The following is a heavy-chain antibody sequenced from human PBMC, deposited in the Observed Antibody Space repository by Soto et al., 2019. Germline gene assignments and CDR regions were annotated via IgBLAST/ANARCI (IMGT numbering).Heavy chain of an antibody. CDR2: IYSDGTT. CDR1: GFTVSSSY. J-gene: IGHJ4*02. D-gene: IGHD1-26*01. Sequence: GGSLRLSCAASGFTVSSSYMSWVRQAPEGLEWVSIIYSDGTTYYADSVKGRFIISRDNSENTLFLQMNSLRAEDTAIYYCARDGAGPFDCWGRGTPVTVSS. CDR3: ARDGAGPFDC. V-gene: IGHV3-66*01.